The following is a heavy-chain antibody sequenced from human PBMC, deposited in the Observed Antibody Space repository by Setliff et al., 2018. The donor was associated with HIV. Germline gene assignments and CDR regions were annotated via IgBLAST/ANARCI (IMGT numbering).Heavy chain of an antibody. D-gene: IGHD6-13*01. CDR2: IYYRGST. J-gene: IGHJ6*03. CDR3: ARGRYRSRWYASDHYYIDV. CDR1: GGSISSSSYY. Sequence: MTSETLSLTCTVSGGSISSSSYYWGWIRQPPGKGLQWIGSIYYRGSTYYNPSLKSRVTISVDTSKNQFSLKLRSVTAADTALYYCARGRYRSRWYASDHYYIDVWGKGTTVTVSS. V-gene: IGHV4-39*01.